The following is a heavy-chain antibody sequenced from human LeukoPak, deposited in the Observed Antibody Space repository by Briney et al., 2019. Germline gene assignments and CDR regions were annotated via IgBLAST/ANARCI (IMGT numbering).Heavy chain of an antibody. D-gene: IGHD2-8*01. J-gene: IGHJ4*02. CDR3: AKRGCDTNGCPYYFDY. CDR2: IKTDGSIT. V-gene: IGHV3-74*01. CDR1: GFTFSSYW. Sequence: PGGSLRLSCAASGFTFSSYWMCWVRQDPGKGLAWVSCIKTDGSITAYAGSVKGRFTISRDNFKNTLYLQMNSLRAEDTAVYYCAKRGCDTNGCPYYFDYWGQGTLVTVSS.